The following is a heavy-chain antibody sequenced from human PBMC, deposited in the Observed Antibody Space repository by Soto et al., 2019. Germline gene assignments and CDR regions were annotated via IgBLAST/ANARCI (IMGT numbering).Heavy chain of an antibody. CDR2: ISSSSSTI. Sequence: EVQLVESGGGLVQPGGSLRLSCAASGFTFSSYSMNWVRQAPGKGLEWVSYISSSSSTIYYADSVKGRFTISRDNAKNSLYLQMNSLRDEDTAVYYCARVLAGDNRYYYYYYGMDVWGQGTTVTVSS. D-gene: IGHD4-17*01. V-gene: IGHV3-48*02. J-gene: IGHJ6*02. CDR3: ARVLAGDNRYYYYYYGMDV. CDR1: GFTFSSYS.